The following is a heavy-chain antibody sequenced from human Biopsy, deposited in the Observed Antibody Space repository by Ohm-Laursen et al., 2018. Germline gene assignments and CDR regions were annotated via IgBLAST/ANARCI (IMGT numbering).Heavy chain of an antibody. J-gene: IGHJ4*02. D-gene: IGHD6-19*01. CDR3: ARGMRSSGWPYFDS. V-gene: IGHV4-61*01. Sequence: SDTLSLICTVSGDSVSSGSFYWTWIRQPPGQGLEHIGYIYDRGSTANYNPSLESRVTMSVDMPKNQFSLKLSSVTAADTAIYYCARGMRSSGWPYFDSWGQGTLVTVSS. CDR2: IYDRGSTA. CDR1: GDSVSSGSFY.